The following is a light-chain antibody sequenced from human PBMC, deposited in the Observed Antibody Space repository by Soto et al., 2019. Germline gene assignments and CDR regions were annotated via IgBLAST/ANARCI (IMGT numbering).Light chain of an antibody. CDR1: QRMTSW. CDR2: DAS. V-gene: IGKV1-5*01. J-gene: IGKJ4*02. CDR3: QHYNSYSEA. Sequence: DIQLTQSPSTLSASVGDRVTITCRASQRMTSWLAWYQQKPGKAPKVLIYDASSLESGVPSRFSGSESGTEFTLTISSLQPDDFATYYCQHYNSYSEAFGGGTKVDIK.